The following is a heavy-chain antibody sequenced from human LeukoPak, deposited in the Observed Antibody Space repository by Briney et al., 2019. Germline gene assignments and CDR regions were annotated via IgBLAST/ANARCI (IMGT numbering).Heavy chain of an antibody. CDR1: GGTFSSYT. V-gene: IGHV1-69*02. D-gene: IGHD3-22*01. CDR2: IIPILGIA. J-gene: IGHJ3*02. Sequence: SVKVSCKASGGTFSSYTISWVRQAPGQGLEWMGRIIPILGIANYAQKFQGRVTITADKSTSTAYMELSSLRSEDTAVYYCARVATMIVVVTPIDAFDIWGQGTIVTVSS. CDR3: ARVATMIVVVTPIDAFDI.